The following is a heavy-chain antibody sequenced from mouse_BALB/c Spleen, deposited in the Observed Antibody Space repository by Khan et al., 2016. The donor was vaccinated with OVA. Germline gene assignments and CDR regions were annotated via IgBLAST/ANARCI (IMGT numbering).Heavy chain of an antibody. V-gene: IGHV14-3*02. D-gene: IGHD2-1*01. Sequence: EVQLQQSGAELVKPGASVKLSCSASGFNIKDTYIHWMKQRPEQGLEWIGRIDPPNDDSKYGPKFQAKATLTADTSSNTAYLQLSSLNSEATAVYYCATLYCNPFAFWGQGTLVSVSA. CDR2: IDPPNDDS. CDR3: ATLYCNPFAF. J-gene: IGHJ3*01. CDR1: GFNIKDTY.